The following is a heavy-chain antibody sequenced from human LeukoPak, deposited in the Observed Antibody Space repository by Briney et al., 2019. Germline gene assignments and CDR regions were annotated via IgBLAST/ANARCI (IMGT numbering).Heavy chain of an antibody. CDR3: TSSFGAY. Sequence: PGGSLRLSCVACGPTVSNNHVSWVRQAPGKGLECVSILYSGGTTYHADSVKGRFTISRDNSKNTLYLQMNSLRAEDTAVYYCTSSFGAYWGEGALVTVSS. V-gene: IGHV3-66*01. CDR1: GPTVSNNH. J-gene: IGHJ4*02. CDR2: LYSGGTT. D-gene: IGHD3-10*01.